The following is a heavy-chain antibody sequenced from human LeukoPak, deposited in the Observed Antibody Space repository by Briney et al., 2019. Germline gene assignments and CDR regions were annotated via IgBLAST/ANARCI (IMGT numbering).Heavy chain of an antibody. CDR1: GFTFSSYS. J-gene: IGHJ4*02. Sequence: GGSLRLSCAASGFTFSSYSMNWVRQAPGKGLEWVSHITASGTAMFYADSVKGRFTISRDNAKNSLYLQMNSLRDEDTSVYYCASSGSYRFDYWGQGTLVTVSS. D-gene: IGHD1-26*01. CDR3: ASSGSYRFDY. V-gene: IGHV3-48*02. CDR2: ITASGTAM.